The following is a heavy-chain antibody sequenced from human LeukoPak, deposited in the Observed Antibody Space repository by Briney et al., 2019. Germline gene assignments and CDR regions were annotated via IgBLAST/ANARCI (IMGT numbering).Heavy chain of an antibody. CDR2: ISYDGSNK. J-gene: IGHJ3*02. Sequence: PGGSLRLSCAASGFTFSSYAMHWVRQAPGKGLEWVAVISYDGSNKYYADSVKGRFTISRDNSKNTLYLQMNSLRAEDTAVYYCAREGGRSYSSSWSDAFDIWGQGTMVTVSS. CDR3: AREGGRSYSSSWSDAFDI. CDR1: GFTFSSYA. V-gene: IGHV3-30-3*01. D-gene: IGHD6-13*01.